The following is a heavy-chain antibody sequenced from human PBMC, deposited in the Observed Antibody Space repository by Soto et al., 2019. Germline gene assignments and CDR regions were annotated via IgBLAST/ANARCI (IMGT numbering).Heavy chain of an antibody. CDR2: IDPRDSYT. CDR3: ARSYCLPISCYNGYFDY. J-gene: IGHJ4*01. Sequence: PGESLKISCKGSGYSFTNNWISWVRQMPGKGLEWMGRIDPRDSYTNYSPSFQGHVTISVDKSDNTSYLQWSSLKASDTAMYFCARSYCLPISCYNGYFDYWGRGPLVTAPQ. V-gene: IGHV5-10-1*01. CDR1: GYSFTNNW. D-gene: IGHD2-2*02.